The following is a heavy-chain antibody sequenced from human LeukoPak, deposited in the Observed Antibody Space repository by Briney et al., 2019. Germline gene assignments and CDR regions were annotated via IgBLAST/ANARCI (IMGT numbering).Heavy chain of an antibody. J-gene: IGHJ5*02. CDR3: ARDTGTGWFDP. V-gene: IGHV4-59*01. Sequence: PSETLSLTCAVYGGSFSVYYWSWIRQPPGKGLEWIGYIYYSGSTNYNPSLKSRVTISVDTSKNQFSLKLSSVTAADTAVYYCARDTGTGWFDPWGQGTLVTVSS. CDR1: GGSFSVYY. CDR2: IYYSGST. D-gene: IGHD1/OR15-1a*01.